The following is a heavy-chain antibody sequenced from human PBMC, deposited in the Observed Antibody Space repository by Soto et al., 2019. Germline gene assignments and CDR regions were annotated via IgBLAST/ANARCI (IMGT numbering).Heavy chain of an antibody. Sequence: QVQLVQSGPELKKPGSSVKVSCKAPGDTFNSYGISWVRQAPGQGLEWMGGIVPMFGTTNLALKFEDRVTITADELTTTVYREIRGLTSEDTAVYYCARDLEDVHLWDAFDVWATGQGSPSLQ. D-gene: IGHD1-26*01. V-gene: IGHV1-69*01. CDR2: IVPMFGTT. CDR1: GDTFNSYG. CDR3: ARDLEDVHLWDAFDV. J-gene: IGHJ3*01.